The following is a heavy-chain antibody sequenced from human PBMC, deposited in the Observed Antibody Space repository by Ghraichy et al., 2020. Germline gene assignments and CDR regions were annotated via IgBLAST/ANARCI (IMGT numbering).Heavy chain of an antibody. CDR1: GSFSGYY. CDR3: ARRDEGEYFQH. V-gene: IGHV4-34*01. Sequence: GSFSGYYWSWIRQPPGKGLEWIGEINHSGSTNYNPSLKSRVTISVDTSKNQFSLKLSSVTAADTAVYYCARRDEGEYFQHWGQGTLVTVSS. J-gene: IGHJ1*01. CDR2: INHSGST.